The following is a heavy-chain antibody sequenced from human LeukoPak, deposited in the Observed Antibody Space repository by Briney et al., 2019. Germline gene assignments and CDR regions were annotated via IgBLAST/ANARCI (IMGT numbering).Heavy chain of an antibody. D-gene: IGHD3-22*01. J-gene: IGHJ4*02. CDR1: GFSFSTYS. Sequence: GRSLTLSCAASGFSFSTYSMSWVRQAPGKGLDWVSSISSSSSYIYYADSVKGRFTISRDNAKNSLYLQMNSLRAEDTAVYYCARSHYDSSGYSTFDYWGQGTLVTVSS. CDR3: ARSHYDSSGYSTFDY. V-gene: IGHV3-21*01. CDR2: ISSSSSYI.